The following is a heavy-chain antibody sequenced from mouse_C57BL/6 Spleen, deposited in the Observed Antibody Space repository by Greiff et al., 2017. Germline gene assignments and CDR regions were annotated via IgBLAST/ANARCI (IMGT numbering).Heavy chain of an antibody. CDR3: TTATTVVATRWYFDV. V-gene: IGHV14-4*01. Sequence: EVQLQQSGAELVRPGASVKLSCTASGFNIKDDYMHWVKQRPEQGLEWIGWIDPENGDTEYASKFQGKATMTADTSSSTAYLQLSSLTSEDTAVXDCTTATTVVATRWYFDVWGTGTTVTVSA. D-gene: IGHD1-1*01. CDR1: GFNIKDDY. CDR2: IDPENGDT. J-gene: IGHJ1*03.